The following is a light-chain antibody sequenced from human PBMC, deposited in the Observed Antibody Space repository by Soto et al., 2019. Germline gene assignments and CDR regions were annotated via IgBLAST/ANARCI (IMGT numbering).Light chain of an antibody. V-gene: IGKV1-27*01. CDR2: AAS. CDR3: QQYSSVPL. Sequence: DIQMTQSPSSLSASVGDRVTITCRASQGISNYIAWYQQKPGKAPKLLIYAASTLQFGVPSRFSGSGSGTGFTLTINSLQREDVARYSCQQYSSVPLFGPGTKVDIK. J-gene: IGKJ3*01. CDR1: QGISNY.